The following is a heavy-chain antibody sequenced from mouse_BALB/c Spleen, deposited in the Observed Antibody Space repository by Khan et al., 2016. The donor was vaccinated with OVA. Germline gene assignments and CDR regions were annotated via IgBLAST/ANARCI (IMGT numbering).Heavy chain of an antibody. CDR1: GFTFSTYT. Sequence: EVELVESGGGLVKPGGSLKLSCAASGFTFSTYTMSWVRQTPEKRLEWVATISSGGSYTFYPDSVKGRFTISRDNDKNTLYLQMSSLKFADTAMYYCTRDRSLRSGYFAYLGQGTTLTVSS. CDR3: TRDRSLRSGYFAY. CDR2: ISSGGSYT. V-gene: IGHV5-6-4*01. D-gene: IGHD1-1*01. J-gene: IGHJ2*01.